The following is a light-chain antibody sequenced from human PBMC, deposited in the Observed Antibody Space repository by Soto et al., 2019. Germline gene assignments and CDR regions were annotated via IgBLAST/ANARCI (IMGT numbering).Light chain of an antibody. J-gene: IGKJ4*01. CDR1: QNVYNN. V-gene: IGKV3-15*01. CDR3: QQCRNWPLT. CDR2: DAS. Sequence: EIVVRQSPATLAVCPGEGATLSCKASQNVYNNLAWYQQRPGQPPRLLIYDASTRATGISARFSGSGYGTEFTLTISSLQSEDFAVYFCQQCRNWPLTFGGGTKVDIK.